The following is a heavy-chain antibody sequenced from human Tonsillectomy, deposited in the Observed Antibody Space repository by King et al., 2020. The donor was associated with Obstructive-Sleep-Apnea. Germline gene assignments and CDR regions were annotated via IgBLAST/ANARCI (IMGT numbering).Heavy chain of an antibody. D-gene: IGHD3-9*01. CDR3: AKDISYDILTGDFDY. Sequence: VQLVESGGGLAQPGRSLRLSCAASGFTFDDYAMHWVRQAPGKGVEWGAGMCWDCGISGYADFVKGRFTISRDNAKSSLYLQMNSLRAEDTALYYCAKDISYDILTGDFDYWGQGTLVTVSS. CDR2: MCWDCGIS. CDR1: GFTFDDYA. J-gene: IGHJ4*02. V-gene: IGHV3-9*01.